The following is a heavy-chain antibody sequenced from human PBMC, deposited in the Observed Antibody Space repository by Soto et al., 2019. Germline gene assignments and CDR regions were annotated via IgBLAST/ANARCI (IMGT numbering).Heavy chain of an antibody. Sequence: HGESLKISCKGSGYSFTSYWIGWVRQMPGKGLEWMGIIYPGDSDTRYSPSFQGQVTISADKSISTAYLQWSSLKASDTAMYYCAIQSVGATYYFDYWGQGTLVTVSS. V-gene: IGHV5-51*01. CDR3: AIQSVGATYYFDY. J-gene: IGHJ4*02. CDR1: GYSFTSYW. CDR2: IYPGDSDT. D-gene: IGHD1-26*01.